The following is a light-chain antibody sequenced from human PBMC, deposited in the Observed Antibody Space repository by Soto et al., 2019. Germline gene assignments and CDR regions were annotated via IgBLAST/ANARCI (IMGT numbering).Light chain of an antibody. CDR1: QSVSST. J-gene: IGKJ1*01. V-gene: IGKV3-15*01. CDR3: QQYNNWPPGT. CDR2: GAS. Sequence: EIVMTQSPSTMSVSPGERATVSCRASQSVSSTSACYQHQPGQAPRLLLYGASTRATGIPARFSGSGSGTEFTLTSSILQSEDFAFYYCQQYNNWPPGTFGQGTKVEIK.